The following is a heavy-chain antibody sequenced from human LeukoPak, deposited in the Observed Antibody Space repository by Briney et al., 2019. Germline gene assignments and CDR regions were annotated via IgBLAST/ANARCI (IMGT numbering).Heavy chain of an antibody. J-gene: IGHJ4*02. D-gene: IGHD3-3*01. CDR2: MNPNSGNT. V-gene: IGHV1-8*01. CDR3: ARGLQYYDFWSGYYTRALQAFDY. CDR1: GYTFTSYD. Sequence: ASVKVSCKASGYTFTSYDINWVRQATGLGLEWMGWMNPNSGNTGYAQKFQGRVTMTRNTSISTAYMELSSLRSEDTAVYYCARGLQYYDFWSGYYTRALQAFDYWGQGTLVTVSS.